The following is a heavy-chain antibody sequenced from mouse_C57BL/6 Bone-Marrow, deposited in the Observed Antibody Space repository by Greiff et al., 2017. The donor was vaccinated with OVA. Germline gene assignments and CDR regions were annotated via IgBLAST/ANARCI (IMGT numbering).Heavy chain of an antibody. CDR2: IYPRSGNT. V-gene: IGHV1-81*01. J-gene: IGHJ4*01. Sequence: VQRVESGAELARPGASVKLSCKASGYTFTSYGISWVKQRTGQGLEWIGEIYPRSGNTYYNEKFKGKATLTADKSSSTAYMELRSLTSEDSAVYFCARRDYALYYAMDYWGQGTSVTVSS. D-gene: IGHD2-4*01. CDR1: GYTFTSYG. CDR3: ARRDYALYYAMDY.